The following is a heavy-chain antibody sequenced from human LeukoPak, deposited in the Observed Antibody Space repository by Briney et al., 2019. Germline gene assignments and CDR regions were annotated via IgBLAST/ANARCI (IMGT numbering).Heavy chain of an antibody. D-gene: IGHD3-22*01. V-gene: IGHV1-18*01. CDR3: ARDSGPYTMIVPQLDY. J-gene: IGHJ4*02. CDR2: ISAYNGNT. CDR1: GYTFTSYG. Sequence: ASVKVSCKASGYTFTSYGISWVRQAPGQGLEWMGWISAYNGNTNYAQKLQGRVTTTTDTSTSTAYMELRSLRSDDTAVYYCARDSGPYTMIVPQLDYWGQGTLVTVSS.